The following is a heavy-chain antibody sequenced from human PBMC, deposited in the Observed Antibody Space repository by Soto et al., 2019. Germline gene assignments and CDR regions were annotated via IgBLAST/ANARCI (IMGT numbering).Heavy chain of an antibody. CDR2: FYYSGST. Sequence: SETLSLTCTVSGGSISSYYWSWIRQPPGKGLEWIGHFYYSGSTNYNPSLKSRVTISVDTSKNQFSLKLSSVTAADTAVYYCARDGIVSYFDYWGQGXLVTVSS. J-gene: IGHJ4*02. CDR3: ARDGIVSYFDY. D-gene: IGHD2-15*01. CDR1: GGSISSYY. V-gene: IGHV4-59*01.